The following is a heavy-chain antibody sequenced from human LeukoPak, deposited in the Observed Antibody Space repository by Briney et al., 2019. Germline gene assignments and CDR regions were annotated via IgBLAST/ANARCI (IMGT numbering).Heavy chain of an antibody. Sequence: RGSLRLSCAASGFTFSNAWMSWVRQAPGKGLEWVGRIKGKTDGGTTDYAAPVKGRFTISRDDSKNTLYLQMNSLKTEDTAVYYCTTDTSTYYYDSSSDYWGQGTLVTVSS. CDR1: GFTFSNAW. J-gene: IGHJ4*02. D-gene: IGHD3-22*01. CDR2: IKGKTDGGTT. CDR3: TTDTSTYYYDSSSDY. V-gene: IGHV3-15*01.